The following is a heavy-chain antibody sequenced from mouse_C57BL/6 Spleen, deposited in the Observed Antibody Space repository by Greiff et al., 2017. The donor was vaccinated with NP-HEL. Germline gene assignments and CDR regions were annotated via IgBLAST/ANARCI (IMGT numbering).Heavy chain of an antibody. Sequence: VQLQQSGPELVKPGASVKISCKASGYSFTDYNMNWVKQSNGKSLEWIGVINPNYGTTGYNQKFKGKATLTVDQSSSTAYMQLNSLTSEDSAVYYCARSLYYGYDDYAMDYWGQGTSVTVSS. J-gene: IGHJ4*01. D-gene: IGHD2-2*01. V-gene: IGHV1-39*01. CDR2: INPNYGTT. CDR3: ARSLYYGYDDYAMDY. CDR1: GYSFTDYN.